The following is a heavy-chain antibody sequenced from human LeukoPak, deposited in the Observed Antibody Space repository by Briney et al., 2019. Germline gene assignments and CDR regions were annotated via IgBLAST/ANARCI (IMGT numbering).Heavy chain of an antibody. CDR1: GFTFSSYA. CDR3: ARSFSGWANFDN. Sequence: GGSLRLSCAASGFTFSSYAMSWVRQAPGKGLEWVSGISGSGGSTYYADSVKGRLTISRDNSKNTLYLQMNSLRAEDTAAYYCARSFSGWANFDNWGRGTLVTVSS. V-gene: IGHV3-23*01. D-gene: IGHD6-19*01. J-gene: IGHJ4*02. CDR2: ISGSGGST.